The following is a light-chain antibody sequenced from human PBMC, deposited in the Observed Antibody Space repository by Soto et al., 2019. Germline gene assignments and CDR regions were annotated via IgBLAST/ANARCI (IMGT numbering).Light chain of an antibody. CDR1: QSVSSY. Sequence: EIVLTQSPATLSLSPGERATLSCRASQSVSSYLAWYQQKPGQAPRLLIHDASNRATGIPARFSGSGSGTDFTLTISNLEPEDFAVYYCQQRTNWWTFGQGTKVEIK. CDR2: DAS. J-gene: IGKJ1*01. CDR3: QQRTNWWT. V-gene: IGKV3-11*01.